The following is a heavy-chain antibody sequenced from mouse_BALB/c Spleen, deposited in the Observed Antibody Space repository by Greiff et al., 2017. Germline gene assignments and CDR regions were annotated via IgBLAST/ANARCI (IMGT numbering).Heavy chain of an antibody. V-gene: IGHV5-12-1*01. J-gene: IGHJ3*01. Sequence: EVQLVESGGGLVKPGGSLKLSCAASGFAFSSYDMSWVRQTPEKRLEWVAYISSGGGSTYYPDTVKGRFTISRDNANNTLYLQMSSLKSEDTAMYYFASRRYAWFAFWGQGTLVTVSA. CDR3: ASRRYAWFAF. D-gene: IGHD2-14*01. CDR2: ISSGGGST. CDR1: GFAFSSYD.